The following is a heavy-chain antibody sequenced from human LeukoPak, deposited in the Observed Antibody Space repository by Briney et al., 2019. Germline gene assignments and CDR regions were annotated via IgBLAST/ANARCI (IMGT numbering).Heavy chain of an antibody. D-gene: IGHD6-13*01. J-gene: IGHJ4*02. CDR2: IYYSGST. Sequence: PSETLSLTCTVSGGSISSSYSWGWIRQPPGKGLEWIGNIYYSGSTYYNSSLKSRVTISVDTSKNQFSLNLSSVTASDTAIYYCAGKYSSSWYYFDYWGQGTLVTVSS. V-gene: IGHV4-39*01. CDR1: GGSISSSYS. CDR3: AGKYSSSWYYFDY.